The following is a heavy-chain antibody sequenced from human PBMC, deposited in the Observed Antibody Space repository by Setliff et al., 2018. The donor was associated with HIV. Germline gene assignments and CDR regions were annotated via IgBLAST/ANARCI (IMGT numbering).Heavy chain of an antibody. CDR3: ASSDTGEPYNGFDP. D-gene: IGHD1-20*01. J-gene: IGHJ5*02. CDR1: GGSISSSSSF. V-gene: IGHV4-39*01. Sequence: PSETLSLTCTVSGGSISSSSSFWGWIRQPPGKGLELIGTVYYTGNTNYNPSLNSRVTIFVDASKNEFSLQLNSVTAADTAVYYCASSDTGEPYNGFDPWGQGVLVTVSS. CDR2: VYYTGNT.